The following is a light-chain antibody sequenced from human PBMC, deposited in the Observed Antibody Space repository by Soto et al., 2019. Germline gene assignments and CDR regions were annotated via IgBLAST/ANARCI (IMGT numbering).Light chain of an antibody. Sequence: DIQMTQSPSSLSASVGDRVTITCRASQGIRDALGWYQQKPGKAPKRLIYAASSLQSGDPSRFSGSGSGTEFTLTISSLQPEDCATYYCLPHNSYPQKFGQGTKVEIK. CDR1: QGIRDA. CDR3: LPHNSYPQK. CDR2: AAS. V-gene: IGKV1-17*01. J-gene: IGKJ1*01.